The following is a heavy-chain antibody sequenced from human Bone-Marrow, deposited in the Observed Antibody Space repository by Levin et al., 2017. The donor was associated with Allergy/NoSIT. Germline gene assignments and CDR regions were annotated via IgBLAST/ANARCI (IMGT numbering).Heavy chain of an antibody. CDR3: ARGIARRGVVPAAIGPLELDY. CDR1: GFTFSSYA. V-gene: IGHV3-30-3*01. CDR2: ISYDGSNK. J-gene: IGHJ4*02. D-gene: IGHD2-2*01. Sequence: GGSLRLSCAASGFTFSSYAMHWVRQAPGKGLEWVAVISYDGSNKYYADSVKGRFTISRDNSKNTLYLQMNSLRAEDTAVYYCARGIARRGVVPAAIGPLELDYWGQGTLVTVSS.